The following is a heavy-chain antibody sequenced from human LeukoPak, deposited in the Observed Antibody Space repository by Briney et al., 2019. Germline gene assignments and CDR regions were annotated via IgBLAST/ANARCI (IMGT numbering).Heavy chain of an antibody. CDR3: ARGNSGIYSHFDF. Sequence: GGSLRLSCVASGFTFSSSAIHWVRQAPGRGLEWVAVISYDGSNKYYGDSVKGRFTISRDNSKNTVYLQMNSLRPEDTAVYHCARGNSGIYSHFDFWGRGTLVTVSS. D-gene: IGHD1-26*01. V-gene: IGHV3-30-3*01. CDR1: GFTFSSSA. J-gene: IGHJ4*02. CDR2: ISYDGSNK.